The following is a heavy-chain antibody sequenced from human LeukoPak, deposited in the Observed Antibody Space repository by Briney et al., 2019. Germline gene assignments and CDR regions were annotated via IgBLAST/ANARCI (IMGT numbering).Heavy chain of an antibody. V-gene: IGHV1-46*01. D-gene: IGHD2-8*01. CDR1: GYTFTSYY. Sequence: GASVKVSCKASGYTFTSYYMHWVRQAPGQGLEWTGIINPSGGSTSYAQKFQGRVTMTRDTSTSTVYMELSSLRSEDTAVYYCARNVPLMTAFDYWGQGTLVTVSS. CDR3: ARNVPLMTAFDY. CDR2: INPSGGST. J-gene: IGHJ4*02.